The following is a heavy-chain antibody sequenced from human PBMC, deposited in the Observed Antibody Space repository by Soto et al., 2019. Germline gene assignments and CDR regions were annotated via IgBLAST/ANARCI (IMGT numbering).Heavy chain of an antibody. V-gene: IGHV1-24*01. CDR2: FDPEDGET. J-gene: IGHJ4*02. CDR1: GYTLTELS. CDR3: ATGPTYYYDSSGSQNTLAH. D-gene: IGHD3-22*01. Sequence: GASVKVSCKVSGYTLTELSMHWVRQAPGKGLEWMGVFDPEDGETIYAQKFQGRVTMTEDTSTDTAYMELSSLRSEDTAVYYCATGPTYYYDSSGSQNTLAHWGQGTLVTVSS.